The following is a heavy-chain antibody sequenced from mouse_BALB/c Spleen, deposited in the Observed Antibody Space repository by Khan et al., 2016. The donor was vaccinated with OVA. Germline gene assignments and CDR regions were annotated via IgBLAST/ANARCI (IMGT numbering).Heavy chain of an antibody. Sequence: EVQLQESGPGLVKPSQSLSLTCTVTGYSITSDYAWNWIRQFPGNKLEWMGFITYSGNTNYNPSLKSRFSITRDTSKNQFFLQLNSVTTEDTATYYCARVYGGYFDYWGQGTTLTVSS. CDR3: ARVYGGYFDY. J-gene: IGHJ2*01. CDR1: GYSITSDYA. D-gene: IGHD1-1*01. V-gene: IGHV3-2*02. CDR2: ITYSGNT.